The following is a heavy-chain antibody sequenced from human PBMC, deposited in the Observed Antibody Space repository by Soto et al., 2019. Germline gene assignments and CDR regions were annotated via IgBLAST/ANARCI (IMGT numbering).Heavy chain of an antibody. CDR3: ARDSKAVALAFDY. D-gene: IGHD2-21*01. CDR2: ISYDGSNK. J-gene: IGHJ4*02. CDR1: GFTFSSYA. Sequence: PGGSLRLSCAASGFTFSSYAMHWVRQAPGKGLEWVAVISYDGSNKYYADSVKGRFTISRDNPKNTLYLQMNSLRAEDTAVYYCARDSKAVALAFDYWGQGTLVTVSS. V-gene: IGHV3-30-3*01.